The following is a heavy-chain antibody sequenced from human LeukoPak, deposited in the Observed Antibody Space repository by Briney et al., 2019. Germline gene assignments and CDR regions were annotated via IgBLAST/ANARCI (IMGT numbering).Heavy chain of an antibody. J-gene: IGHJ4*02. V-gene: IGHV1-2*02. Sequence: ASVKVSCKASGGTFSSYAISWVRQAPGQGLEWMGWINPNSGGTNYAQKFQGRVTMTRDTSISTAYMELSRLRSDDTAVYYCARDRSAWFFGYWGQGTLVTVSS. CDR1: GGTFSSYA. D-gene: IGHD3-10*01. CDR3: ARDRSAWFFGY. CDR2: INPNSGGT.